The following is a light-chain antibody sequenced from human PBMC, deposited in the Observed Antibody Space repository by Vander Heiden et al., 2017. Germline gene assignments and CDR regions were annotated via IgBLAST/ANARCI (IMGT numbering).Light chain of an antibody. J-gene: IGKJ1*01. V-gene: IGKV1-39*01. CDR2: AAS. CDR3: QQTYNTPT. Sequence: DIQMPQSPSSLSASVGDRVTITCRASQSISNYLNWYQQKPGKAPKLLIYAASSLQGGVPSRFSGRGSGTDFALTIGSLQPEDIATYYCQQTYNTPTFGRGTKVEI. CDR1: QSISNY.